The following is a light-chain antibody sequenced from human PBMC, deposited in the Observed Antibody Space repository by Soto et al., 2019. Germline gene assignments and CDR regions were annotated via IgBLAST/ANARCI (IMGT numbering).Light chain of an antibody. CDR3: QQYDKYWT. CDR2: KAS. V-gene: IGKV1-5*03. Sequence: IKMNQARSTLFYCMRASVSISYRASHLISSWLAWYQQKPGKAPKXLIYKASRLERGVPSRFRGSESGTEFTLTITSLQAEDFATYYGQQYDKYWTFGQGSKVDVK. J-gene: IGKJ1*01. CDR1: HLISSW.